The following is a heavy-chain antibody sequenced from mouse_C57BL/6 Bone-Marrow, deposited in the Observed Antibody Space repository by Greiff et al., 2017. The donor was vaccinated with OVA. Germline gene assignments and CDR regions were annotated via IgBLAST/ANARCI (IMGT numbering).Heavy chain of an antibody. V-gene: IGHV14-4*01. CDR2: IDPANGDT. CDR3: TTCCTGSSYGYWYFDV. J-gene: IGHJ1*03. Sequence: VQLQQSGAELVRPGASVKLSCTASGFNIKDDYMHWVKQRPEQGLEWIGRIDPANGDTEYASKFQGKATITADTSSNTAYLPLSSLTSEDTAVYYCTTCCTGSSYGYWYFDVWGTGTTVTVSS. D-gene: IGHD1-1*01. CDR1: GFNIKDDY.